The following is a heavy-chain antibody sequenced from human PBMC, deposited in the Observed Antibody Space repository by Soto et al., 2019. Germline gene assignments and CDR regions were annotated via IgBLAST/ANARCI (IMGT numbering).Heavy chain of an antibody. CDR1: GFTFSSYA. Sequence: EVQLLESGGGWLQPGGSLRLSCAAFGFTFSSYAMNWVRQAPGKGLEWVSGITGSGAGSYYSDSVKGRFTISRDNSMNPLYLHMNSLRAEDTAVYYSAKAYSNTSPIDWFDPWGQGTLVTVSS. D-gene: IGHD1-26*01. J-gene: IGHJ5*02. CDR3: AKAYSNTSPIDWFDP. V-gene: IGHV3-23*01. CDR2: ITGSGAGS.